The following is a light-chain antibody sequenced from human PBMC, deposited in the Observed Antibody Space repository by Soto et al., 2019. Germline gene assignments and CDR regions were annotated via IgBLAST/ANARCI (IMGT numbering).Light chain of an antibody. V-gene: IGKV3-11*01. CDR2: DTS. Sequence: EILLTQSPATLSLSPGERATLSCRASQSVGSFLAWYQQKPGQAPRLLIYDTSIRATGIPARFSGSGSGTDFTLTISSLEPEDFAVYYCQQRSNWPPLISFGQGTRLEIK. CDR3: QQRSNWPPLIS. CDR1: QSVGSF. J-gene: IGKJ5*01.